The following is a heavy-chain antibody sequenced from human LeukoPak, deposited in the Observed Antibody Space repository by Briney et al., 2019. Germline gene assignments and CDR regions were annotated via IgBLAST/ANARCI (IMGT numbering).Heavy chain of an antibody. V-gene: IGHV3-48*02. Sequence: GGTLRLSCAASGFTFSSYDMDWVRQAPGKGLEWVSYISSSSSTIYYADSVKGRFTISRDNAKNSLYLQMNSLRDEDTAVYYCARLGYGYGAFDIWGQGTMVTVSS. CDR2: ISSSSSTI. CDR1: GFTFSSYD. D-gene: IGHD5-18*01. CDR3: ARLGYGYGAFDI. J-gene: IGHJ3*02.